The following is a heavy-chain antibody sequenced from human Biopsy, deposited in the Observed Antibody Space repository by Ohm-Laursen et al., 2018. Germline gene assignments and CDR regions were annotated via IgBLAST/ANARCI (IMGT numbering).Heavy chain of an antibody. J-gene: IGHJ3*02. CDR3: ARDPGYDFWSGSDPFDI. Sequence: ASVKVSCKTSGYTFTAYGISWVRQAPGQGLEWMGWISTYNDDTNIAQKFQGRVSMTTDTSTRTAYMELRSLRSGETAIYFCARDPGYDFWSGSDPFDIWGQGTLVTVS. CDR2: ISTYNDDT. CDR1: GYTFTAYG. D-gene: IGHD3-3*01. V-gene: IGHV1-18*04.